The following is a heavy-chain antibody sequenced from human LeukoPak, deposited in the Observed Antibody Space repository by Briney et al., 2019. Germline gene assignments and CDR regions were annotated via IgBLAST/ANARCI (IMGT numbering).Heavy chain of an antibody. D-gene: IGHD2-2*01. V-gene: IGHV4-38-2*02. J-gene: IGHJ3*02. CDR1: GYSISSGYY. CDR3: ASYCSSTSCFASDAFDI. CDR2: IYHSGST. Sequence: SETLSLTCTVSGYSISSGYYWGWIRQPPGKGLEWIGSIYHSGSTYYNPSLKSRVTVSVDTSKNQFSLKLSSVTAADTAVYYCASYCSSTSCFASDAFDIWGQGTMVTVSS.